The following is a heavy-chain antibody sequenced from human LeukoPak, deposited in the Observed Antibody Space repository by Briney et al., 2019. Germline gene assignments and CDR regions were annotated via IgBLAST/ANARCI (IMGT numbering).Heavy chain of an antibody. CDR2: ISGSGGST. D-gene: IGHD3-22*01. Sequence: GGSLRLXCAASGFTFSSYAMSWVRQAPGKGLEWVSAISGSGGSTYYADSVKGRFTISRDNSKNTLYLQMNSLRAEDTAVYYCAKEVLVVVIKIGYYFDYWGQGTLVTVSS. CDR1: GFTFSSYA. CDR3: AKEVLVVVIKIGYYFDY. J-gene: IGHJ4*02. V-gene: IGHV3-23*01.